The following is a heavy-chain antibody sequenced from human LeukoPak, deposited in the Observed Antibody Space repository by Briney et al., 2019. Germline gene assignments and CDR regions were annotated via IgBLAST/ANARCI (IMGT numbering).Heavy chain of an antibody. J-gene: IGHJ4*02. CDR3: ARVLAGYSRSWYPGY. Sequence: ASVKVSFKASRYTFPGYYMLCVRQAPGQGLEWMGWINPNSGGTNYAQKFQGRVTMTRDTSISTAYMELSRLRSDDTAVYYCARVLAGYSRSWYPGYWGQETLVTVSS. V-gene: IGHV1-2*02. CDR1: RYTFPGYY. D-gene: IGHD6-13*01. CDR2: INPNSGGT.